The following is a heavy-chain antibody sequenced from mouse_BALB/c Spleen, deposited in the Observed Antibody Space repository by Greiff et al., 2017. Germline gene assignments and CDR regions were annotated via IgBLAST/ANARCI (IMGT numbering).Heavy chain of an antibody. CDR2: IYPGDGDT. CDR1: GYAFSSSW. Sequence: QVQLKQSGPELVKPGASVKISCKASGYAFSSSWMNWVKQRPGQGLEWIGRIYPGDGDTNYNGKFKGKATLTADKSSSTAYMQLSSLTSVDSAVYFCARGGTLLRQYYFDYWGQGTTLTVSS. D-gene: IGHD1-1*01. CDR3: ARGGTLLRQYYFDY. V-gene: IGHV1-82*01. J-gene: IGHJ2*01.